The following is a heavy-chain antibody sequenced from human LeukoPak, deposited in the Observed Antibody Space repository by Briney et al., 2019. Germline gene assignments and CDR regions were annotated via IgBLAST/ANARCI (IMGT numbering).Heavy chain of an antibody. CDR3: ARGNDFSSGYSIKH. D-gene: IGHD3-3*01. Sequence: SQTLSLTCAISGDSVSSNSAAWNWIRQSPSRGLEWLGRTYYRSKWYNDYAVSVKSRITINPDTSKNQFPLQLSSVTAADTAVYYCARGNDFSSGYSIKHWGQGTLVTVSS. J-gene: IGHJ4*02. V-gene: IGHV6-1*01. CDR2: TYYRSKWYN. CDR1: GDSVSSNSAA.